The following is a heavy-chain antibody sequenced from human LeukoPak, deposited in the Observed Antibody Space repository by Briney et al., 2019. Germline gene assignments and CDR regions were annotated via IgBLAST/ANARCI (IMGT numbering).Heavy chain of an antibody. J-gene: IGHJ4*02. D-gene: IGHD2-15*01. Sequence: GGSLRLSCAASGFTFSSYAMSWVRQAPGKGLEWVSAISGSGGSTYYADSVKGRFTISRDNSKNTLYLQMNSLRAEDTAVYYCAKGPGYCSGGSCVAHFDYWGQGTLVTVSS. CDR2: ISGSGGST. CDR1: GFTFSSYA. V-gene: IGHV3-23*01. CDR3: AKGPGYCSGGSCVAHFDY.